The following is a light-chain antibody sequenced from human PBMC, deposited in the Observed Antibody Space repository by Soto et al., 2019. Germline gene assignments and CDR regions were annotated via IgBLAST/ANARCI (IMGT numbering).Light chain of an antibody. CDR1: QSVSID. Sequence: ESVLTQSPATLSLSPGERATLSCRASQSVSIDLAWYHQKPGQAPRLLIYGASTRATGIPARFSGSGSGTEFTLTINSLQSEDFAVYYCQQYNNWPRTFGQGTKVDTK. J-gene: IGKJ1*01. V-gene: IGKV3-15*01. CDR2: GAS. CDR3: QQYNNWPRT.